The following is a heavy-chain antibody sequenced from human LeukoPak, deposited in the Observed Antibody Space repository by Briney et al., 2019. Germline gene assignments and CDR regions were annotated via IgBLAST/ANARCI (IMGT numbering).Heavy chain of an antibody. V-gene: IGHV3-7*01. CDR1: GFRFTESR. D-gene: IGHD5-12*01. J-gene: IGHJ4*02. Sequence: GGSLRLSCAASGFRFTESRMTWVRQAPGKGLEWVARLHPDGSERNYVGSVEGRFTVSGDNAKSSLYLQMNSLRVEDTAVYYCARCGYSFDYLGQGTLVTVSS. CDR3: ARCGYSFDY. CDR2: LHPDGSER.